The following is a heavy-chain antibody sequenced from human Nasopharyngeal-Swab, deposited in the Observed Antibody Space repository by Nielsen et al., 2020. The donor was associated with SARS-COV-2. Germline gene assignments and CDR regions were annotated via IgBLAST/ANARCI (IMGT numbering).Heavy chain of an antibody. Sequence: SETLSPTCTVSGASIAYSTFYWGWIRQPPGKGLEWLGNIYYNGNTYQNPSLKSRLTISVDKSKNQFSLQLRSVTAADTAVYYCVRSSSWYYFDYWAQGTQVTVSS. CDR2: IYYNGNT. V-gene: IGHV4-39*01. D-gene: IGHD6-13*01. CDR3: VRSSSWYYFDY. J-gene: IGHJ4*02. CDR1: GASIAYSTFY.